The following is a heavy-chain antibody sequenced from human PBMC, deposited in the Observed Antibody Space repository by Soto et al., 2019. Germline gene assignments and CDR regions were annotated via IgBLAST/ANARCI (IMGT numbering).Heavy chain of an antibody. Sequence: SVKVSCKASGGTFSSYTISWVRQAPGQGLEWMGRIIPILGIANYAQKFQGRVTITADKSTSTAYMELSSLRSEDTAVYYCASHTTERFGVVIPQLDYWGQGTLVTVSS. CDR1: GGTFSSYT. CDR2: IIPILGIA. CDR3: ASHTTERFGVVIPQLDY. D-gene: IGHD3-3*01. V-gene: IGHV1-69*02. J-gene: IGHJ4*02.